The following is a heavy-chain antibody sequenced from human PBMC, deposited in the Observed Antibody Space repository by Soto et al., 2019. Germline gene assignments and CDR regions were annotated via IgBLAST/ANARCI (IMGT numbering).Heavy chain of an antibody. D-gene: IGHD3-10*01. CDR2: IYYSGST. Sequence: SSETLSLTCTVSGGSISSYYWSWIRQPPGKGLEWIGYIYYSGSTNYNPSLKSRVTISVDTSKNQFSLKLSSVTAADTAVYYCARWSLVRGVIPYYYYGMDVWGQGTTVTVSS. V-gene: IGHV4-59*01. J-gene: IGHJ6*02. CDR1: GGSISSYY. CDR3: ARWSLVRGVIPYYYYGMDV.